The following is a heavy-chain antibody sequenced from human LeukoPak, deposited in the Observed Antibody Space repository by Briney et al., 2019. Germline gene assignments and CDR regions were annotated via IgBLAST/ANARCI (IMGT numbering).Heavy chain of an antibody. V-gene: IGHV3-7*01. Sequence: GGSLRLSRAASGFTFSSHWMSWVRQAPGKGLEWVANIKQDGSEKYYVDSVKGRFTISRDNAKNSLYLQMNSLRAEDTAVYYCARDRGYDFWSGYLHENWFDPWGQGTLVTVSS. D-gene: IGHD3-3*01. CDR1: GFTFSSHW. CDR2: IKQDGSEK. J-gene: IGHJ5*02. CDR3: ARDRGYDFWSGYLHENWFDP.